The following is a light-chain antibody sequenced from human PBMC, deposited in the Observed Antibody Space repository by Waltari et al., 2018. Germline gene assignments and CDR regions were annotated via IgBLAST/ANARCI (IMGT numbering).Light chain of an antibody. CDR3: QAWDSSTVV. V-gene: IGLV3-1*01. CDR1: KLGDKY. CDR2: QDI. J-gene: IGLJ3*02. Sequence: SYEMTQPHSVSVSPGQTASITCSGDKLGDKYTCWYQQKPGQSPVLVIFQDIKRPSGIPERFSGSNSGNTATLTISGTQPMDEADYYCQAWDSSTVVFGGGTKLTVL.